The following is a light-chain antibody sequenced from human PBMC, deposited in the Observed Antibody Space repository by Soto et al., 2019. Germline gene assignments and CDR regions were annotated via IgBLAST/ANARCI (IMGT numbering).Light chain of an antibody. CDR2: KVS. CDR3: MQGTHWPIT. Sequence: VVVTQFPLSPPRTPWQPGPLSRRANPNLVHSDGIAYFSWFQQRPGRSPRRLIYKVSNRDSGVPARFSGSGSGTDFALKISRVEAEDVGVYYCMQGTHWPITFGQGTRLEIK. CDR1: PNLVHSDGIAY. J-gene: IGKJ5*01. V-gene: IGKV2-30*02.